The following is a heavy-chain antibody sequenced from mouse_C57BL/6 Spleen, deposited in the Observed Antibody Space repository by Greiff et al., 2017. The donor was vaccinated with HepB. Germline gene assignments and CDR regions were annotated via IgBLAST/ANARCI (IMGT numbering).Heavy chain of an antibody. CDR2: IDPSDSYT. D-gene: IGHD1-1*01. CDR1: GYTFTSYW. Sequence: QVQLQQPGAELVMPGASVKLSCKASGYTFTSYWMHWVKQRPGQGLEWIGEIDPSDSYTNYNQKFKGKSTLTVDKSSSTAYMQLSSLTSEDSAVYDCARSNGSSLVDYWGQGTTLTVSS. V-gene: IGHV1-69*01. CDR3: ARSNGSSLVDY. J-gene: IGHJ2*01.